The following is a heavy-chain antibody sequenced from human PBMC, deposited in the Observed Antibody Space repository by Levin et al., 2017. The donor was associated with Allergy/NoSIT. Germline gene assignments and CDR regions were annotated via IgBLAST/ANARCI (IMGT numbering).Heavy chain of an antibody. CDR3: ARDLWYYCDSSGRPYNCFDP. CDR2: TYYRSKWYN. V-gene: IGHV6-1*01. Sequence: SQTLSLTCAISGDSVSSNSAAWNWIRQSPSRGLEWLGRTYYRSKWYNDYALSVKSRITINPDTPKNQFSLQLNSVTPADTAVYYCARDLWYYCDSSGRPYNCFDPWGQGTLVTVSS. CDR1: GDSVSSNSAA. J-gene: IGHJ5*02. D-gene: IGHD3-22*01.